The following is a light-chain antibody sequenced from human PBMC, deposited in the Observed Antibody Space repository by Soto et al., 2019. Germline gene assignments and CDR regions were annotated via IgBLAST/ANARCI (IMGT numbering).Light chain of an antibody. CDR1: SSNIGRDT. J-gene: IGLJ1*01. V-gene: IGLV1-44*01. Sequence: QSVLTQPPSASETPGQRVTISCSGSSSNIGRDTVNWYQQLPGTAPKLVIYSNNQRPSGVPDRFSGSKSGTSGSLAISGLQSEDEADYYCAAWDNRLSEYVFGTGTKVTVL. CDR2: SNN. CDR3: AAWDNRLSEYV.